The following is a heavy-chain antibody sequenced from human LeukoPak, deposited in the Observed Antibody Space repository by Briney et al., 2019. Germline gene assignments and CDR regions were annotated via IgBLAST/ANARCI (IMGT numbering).Heavy chain of an antibody. J-gene: IGHJ4*02. V-gene: IGHV4-34*01. CDR1: GGSFSGYY. CDR3: ARQRSYDFWSGYYTGHFDY. D-gene: IGHD3-3*01. Sequence: PSETLSLTCAVYGGSFSGYYWSWIRQPPGKGLEWIGEINHSGSTNYNPSLKSRVTISVDTSKNQFSLKLSSVTAADTAVYHCARQRSYDFWSGYYTGHFDYWGQGTLVTVSS. CDR2: INHSGST.